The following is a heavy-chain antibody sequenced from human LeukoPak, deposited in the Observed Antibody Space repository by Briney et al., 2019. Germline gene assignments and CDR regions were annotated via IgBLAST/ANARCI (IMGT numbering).Heavy chain of an antibody. CDR1: GGSISSYY. CDR3: ARGRGYSYGTYFDY. CDR2: IYYSGST. Sequence: SETLSLTCTVSGGSISSYYWSWIRQPPGKGLEWIGYIYYSGSTNYNPSLKSRVTISVDTSKNQLSLKLSSVTAADTAVYYCARGRGYSYGTYFDYWGQGTLVTVTS. J-gene: IGHJ4*02. V-gene: IGHV4-59*01. D-gene: IGHD5-18*01.